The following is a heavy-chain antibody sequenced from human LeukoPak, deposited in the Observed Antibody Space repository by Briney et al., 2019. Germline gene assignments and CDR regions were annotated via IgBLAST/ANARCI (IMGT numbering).Heavy chain of an antibody. J-gene: IGHJ6*02. CDR3: ARASHGLDV. Sequence: GGSLRLSCAASGFTFGMYAMSWVRQAPGKGLEWLANIKQDGSEKYYVDSVKGRFTISRDNAKNSLYLQMNSLRAEDTAVYYCARASHGLDVWGQGTTVTVSS. D-gene: IGHD5-24*01. CDR1: GFTFGMYA. CDR2: IKQDGSEK. V-gene: IGHV3-7*03.